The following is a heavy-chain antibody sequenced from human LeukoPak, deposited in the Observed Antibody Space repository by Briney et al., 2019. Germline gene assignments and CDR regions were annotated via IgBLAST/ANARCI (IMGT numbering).Heavy chain of an antibody. V-gene: IGHV4-39*01. CDR2: IYYSGST. CDR1: GGSLSSSHYY. Sequence: SETLSLTCTVSGGSLSSSHYYWGWIRQPPGKGLEWIGTIYYSGSTYYNLSLKSRVTISIDTSKNQFSLNLSSVTAADTAVYYCASNGAYSGGWFDDYWGQGTLISVSS. J-gene: IGHJ4*02. CDR3: ASNGAYSGGWFDDY. D-gene: IGHD6-19*01.